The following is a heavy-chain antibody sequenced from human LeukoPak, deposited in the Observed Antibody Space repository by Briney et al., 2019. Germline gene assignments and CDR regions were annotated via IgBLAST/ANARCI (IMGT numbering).Heavy chain of an antibody. CDR2: IYSGGST. CDR3: ARAAAAGVLFFDY. Sequence: GGSLRLSCAASGFTVSSNYMSWVRQAPGKGLEWVSVIYSGGSTYYADSVEGRFTISRDNSKNTLYLQMNSLRAEDTAVYYCARAAAAGVLFFDYWGQGTLVTVSS. CDR1: GFTVSSNY. J-gene: IGHJ4*02. V-gene: IGHV3-53*01. D-gene: IGHD6-13*01.